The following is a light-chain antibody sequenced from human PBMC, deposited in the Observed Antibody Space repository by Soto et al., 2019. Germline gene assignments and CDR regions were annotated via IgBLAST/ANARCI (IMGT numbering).Light chain of an antibody. Sequence: QSVLTQPASVSGSPGQSITISCTGTSSDVGGYNYVYWYQQHPGKVPKLMIYDVTNRPSGVSNRFSGSKSGNTASLTISGLQAGDEADYYCNSYTSSSTYVLGTGTKATVL. CDR2: DVT. V-gene: IGLV2-14*03. CDR1: SSDVGGYNY. J-gene: IGLJ1*01. CDR3: NSYTSSSTYV.